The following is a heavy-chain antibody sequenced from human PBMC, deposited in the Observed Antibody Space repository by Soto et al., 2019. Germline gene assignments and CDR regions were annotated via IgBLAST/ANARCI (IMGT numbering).Heavy chain of an antibody. CDR2: INHSGST. CDR3: ATLGRITMVRGVIPH. J-gene: IGHJ4*02. D-gene: IGHD3-10*01. CDR1: GGSFSGYY. V-gene: IGHV4-34*01. Sequence: SETLSLTCAVYGGSFSGYYWSWIRQPPGKGLEWIGEINHSGSTNYNPSLKSRVTISVDTSKNQFSLKLSSVTAADTAVYYCATLGRITMVRGVIPHWGQGTLVTVSS.